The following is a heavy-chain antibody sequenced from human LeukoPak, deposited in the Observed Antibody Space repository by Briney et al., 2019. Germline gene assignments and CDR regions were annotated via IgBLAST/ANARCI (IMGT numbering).Heavy chain of an antibody. D-gene: IGHD6-19*01. V-gene: IGHV3-21*01. Sequence: GGSLRLSCAASGSIFSTYTMNWVRQAPGKGLEWVSSISTSGTYIYYGDAVKGRFTISRDNAKNSLYLQMNSLRAEDTAVYYCARGVAGLSDNWGQGTLVIVST. CDR2: ISTSGTYI. J-gene: IGHJ4*02. CDR3: ARGVAGLSDN. CDR1: GSIFSTYT.